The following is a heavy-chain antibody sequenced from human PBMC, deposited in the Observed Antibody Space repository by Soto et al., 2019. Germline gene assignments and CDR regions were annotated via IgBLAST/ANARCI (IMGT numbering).Heavy chain of an antibody. CDR2: IIPLFGTT. J-gene: IGHJ6*02. D-gene: IGHD2-15*01. V-gene: IGHV1-69*01. Sequence: QVQVVQSGVEVRRPGSSVKVSCKASGDTFKNCVISWVRQAPGQGLEWMGGIIPLFGTTAFAQRFQGRLTITTDESTTTAYRELSRLRSEDTATYYCAAELGFGTVAVVWGQGTTVSVSS. CDR3: AAELGFGTVAVV. CDR1: GDTFKNCV.